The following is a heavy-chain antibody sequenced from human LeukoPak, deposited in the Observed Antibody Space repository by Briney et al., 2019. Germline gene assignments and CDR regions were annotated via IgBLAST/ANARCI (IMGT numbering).Heavy chain of an antibody. J-gene: IGHJ5*02. CDR3: ARDDLRSDWFDP. CDR1: GGSFSGYY. CDR2: INHSGST. V-gene: IGHV4-34*01. Sequence: SETLSLTCAVYGGSFSGYYWSWIRQPPGKGLEWIGEINHSGSTNYTPSLKSRITFSVDTSKNQFSLRLSSVTAADTAVYYCARDDLRSDWFDPWGQGTLVIVSS.